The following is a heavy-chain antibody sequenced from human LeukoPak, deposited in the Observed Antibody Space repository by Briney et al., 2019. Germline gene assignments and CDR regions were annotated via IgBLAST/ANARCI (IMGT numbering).Heavy chain of an antibody. V-gene: IGHV3-74*03. CDR3: ARDYYGSLDY. D-gene: IGHD3-10*01. Sequence: GGSLRLSCAASGFTFSPSWMHWVRQAPGKGLVWVSFINSDGSTTTYADSVKGRFTISRDNAKNTLYLQMNSLRAEDTAVYYCARDYYGSLDYWGQGTLVTVSS. J-gene: IGHJ4*02. CDR1: GFTFSPSW. CDR2: INSDGSTT.